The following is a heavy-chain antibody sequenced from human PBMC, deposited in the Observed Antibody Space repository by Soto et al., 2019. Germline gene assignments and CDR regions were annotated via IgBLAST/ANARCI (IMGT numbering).Heavy chain of an antibody. CDR2: IYYSGST. J-gene: IGHJ4*02. V-gene: IGHV4-30-4*02. D-gene: IGHD6-19*01. CDR1: GGSISSGDYY. Sequence: KPSETLSLTCTVSGGSISSGDYYWSWIRQPPGKGLEWIGYIYYSGSTYYNPSLKSRVTISVDTSKNQFSLKLSSVTAADTAVYYCARAGSGWERALFDYWGQGTLVTVSS. CDR3: ARAGSGWERALFDY.